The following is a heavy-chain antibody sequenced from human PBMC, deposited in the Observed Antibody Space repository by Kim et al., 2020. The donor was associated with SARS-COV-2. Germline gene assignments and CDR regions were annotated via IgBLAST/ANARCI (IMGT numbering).Heavy chain of an antibody. CDR2: ISGGGVNK. V-gene: IGHV3-23*01. J-gene: IGHJ6*02. CDR3: ANVVVMDDYNYYYYYGMDV. CDR1: GFTFDIYA. Sequence: GGSLRLSCVASGFTFDIYAMTWVRQAPGKGLEWVSVISGGGVNKFYADSVRGRFTISRDNSKNTLFLQMNSLRDEDTALYYCANVVVMDDYNYYYYYGMDVWGQGTTVTVSS. D-gene: IGHD2-15*01.